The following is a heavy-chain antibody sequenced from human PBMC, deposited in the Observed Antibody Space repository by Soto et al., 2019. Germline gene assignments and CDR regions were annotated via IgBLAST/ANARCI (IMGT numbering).Heavy chain of an antibody. J-gene: IGHJ6*02. CDR3: AREETAWPLAYGLDV. CDR1: GFTFSRYS. D-gene: IGHD2-21*02. V-gene: IGHV3-21*01. Sequence: GGSLRLSCAGSGFTFSRYSMHWVRQAPGKGLEWVSSIGTRSDIYYADSVKGRFTISRDNAKNSLSLQMNSLRAEDTGVYYCAREETAWPLAYGLDVWGQGTTVTVSS. CDR2: IGTRSDI.